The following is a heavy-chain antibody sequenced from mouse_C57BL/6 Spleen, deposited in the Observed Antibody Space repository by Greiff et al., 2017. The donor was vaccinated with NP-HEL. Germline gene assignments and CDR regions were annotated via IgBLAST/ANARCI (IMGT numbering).Heavy chain of an antibody. D-gene: IGHD2-5*01. Sequence: QVQLQQSGPGLVAPSQSLSITCTVSGFSLTSYGVHWVRQPPGKGLEWLVVIWSDGSTTYNSALKSRLSISKDNSKSQVFLKMNSLQTDDTAMYYCARQEYSNYEDYYAMDYWGQGTSVTVSS. CDR1: GFSLTSYG. CDR2: IWSDGST. J-gene: IGHJ4*01. V-gene: IGHV2-6-1*01. CDR3: ARQEYSNYEDYYAMDY.